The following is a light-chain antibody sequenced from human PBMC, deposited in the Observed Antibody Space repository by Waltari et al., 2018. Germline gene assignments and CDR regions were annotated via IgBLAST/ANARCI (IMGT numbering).Light chain of an antibody. J-gene: IGLJ3*02. CDR2: YVN. Sequence: QSALSQPASVSGSPGQSITISCTATSSDVGGYNFVSWYQQHPGKAPKLMFYYVNKRPSGVSNRFSGSKSGNTASLTISGLQAEDEADYFCCSYTDSTTLVFGGGTKLTVL. V-gene: IGLV2-23*02. CDR1: SSDVGGYNF. CDR3: CSYTDSTTLV.